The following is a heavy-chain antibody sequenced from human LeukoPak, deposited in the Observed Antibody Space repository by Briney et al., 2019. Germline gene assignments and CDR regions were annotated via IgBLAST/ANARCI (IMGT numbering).Heavy chain of an antibody. CDR1: GYIFTNYW. CDR2: IYPGDSDT. Sequence: GESLKISCKGSGYIFTNYWIGRVRQMPGKGLESMGIIYPGDSDTRYSPSFQGQVTISADKSITTAYLQWSSLKASDTAMYYCARGAEYSSSWYTDYWGQGTLVTVSS. J-gene: IGHJ4*02. V-gene: IGHV5-51*01. CDR3: ARGAEYSSSWYTDY. D-gene: IGHD6-13*01.